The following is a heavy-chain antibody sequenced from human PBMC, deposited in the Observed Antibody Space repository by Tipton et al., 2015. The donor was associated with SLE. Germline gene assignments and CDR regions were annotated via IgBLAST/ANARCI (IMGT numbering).Heavy chain of an antibody. Sequence: QSGAEAKKPGASVKVSCKVSGYTLAELSMHWVRQAPGKGLEWMGASDPEDGETIYAQKFQGRVTMTEDTSTDTAYMELGSLRSEDTAVYYCATHAFCFGGVCSTGYWGQGTLVTVSS. D-gene: IGHD2-21*01. CDR1: GYTLAELS. CDR3: ATHAFCFGGVCSTGY. J-gene: IGHJ4*02. V-gene: IGHV1-24*01. CDR2: SDPEDGET.